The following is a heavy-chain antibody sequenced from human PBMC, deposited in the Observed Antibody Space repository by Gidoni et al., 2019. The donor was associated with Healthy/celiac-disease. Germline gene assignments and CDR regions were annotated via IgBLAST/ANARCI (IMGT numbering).Heavy chain of an antibody. CDR3: AKAAAEGGGAFDI. V-gene: IGHV3-23*01. Sequence: DVQLLESGGGLVQPGGSLRLSCAASGFTFSNYAMSWVRQAPGRGLEWVSATRGSGVSTYYADSVKGRFTISRDISKHTLYLQMNSLVAEDTALYYCAKAAAEGGGAFDIWGQGTMVTVSS. D-gene: IGHD6-25*01. CDR2: TRGSGVST. CDR1: GFTFSNYA. J-gene: IGHJ3*02.